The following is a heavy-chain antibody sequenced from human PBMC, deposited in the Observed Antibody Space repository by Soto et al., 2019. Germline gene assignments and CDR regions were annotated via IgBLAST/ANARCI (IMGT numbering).Heavy chain of an antibody. J-gene: IGHJ6*02. CDR3: ASGWDGKQQLALYYYYSRMAG. CDR2: SSSRSSYI. CDR1: GFTSSSYS. D-gene: IGHD6-13*01. Sequence: GGGLRLSCAHAGFTSSSYSMKWVRHAPGMGLEWVSSSSSRSSYIYDAYSVKGGLMISRQNAKTSLYLQMMSLRAEHTAVYYCASGWDGKQQLALYYYYSRMAGLGQVSTGTVSS. V-gene: IGHV3-21*01.